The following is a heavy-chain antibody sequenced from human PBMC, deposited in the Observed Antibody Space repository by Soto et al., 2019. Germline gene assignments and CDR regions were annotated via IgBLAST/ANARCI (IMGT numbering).Heavy chain of an antibody. J-gene: IGHJ6*02. Sequence: SVKVSCKASGGTFSSYAISWVRQAPGQGLEWMGGIIPIFGTANYAQKFQGRVTITADKSTSTAYMELSSLRSEDTAVYYCARDQYYDFWSGYHGMDVWGQGTTVTVSS. CDR1: GGTFSSYA. CDR2: IIPIFGTA. D-gene: IGHD3-3*01. CDR3: ARDQYYDFWSGYHGMDV. V-gene: IGHV1-69*06.